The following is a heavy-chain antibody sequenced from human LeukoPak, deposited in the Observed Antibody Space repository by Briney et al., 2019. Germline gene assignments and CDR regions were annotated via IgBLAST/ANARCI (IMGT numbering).Heavy chain of an antibody. Sequence: SQTLSLTCTDSGGSINSGGYYWSWIRQPPGKGLEWIGCIHPSGSTHYNPSLKSPVTISVDRSKNQFSLNLSSVTAADTAVYYCASEVLGYCSSTSCYTGYYYMDVWGKGTTVTVSS. CDR3: ASEVLGYCSSTSCYTGYYYMDV. D-gene: IGHD2-2*02. CDR1: GGSINSGGYY. CDR2: IHPSGST. J-gene: IGHJ6*03. V-gene: IGHV4-30-2*01.